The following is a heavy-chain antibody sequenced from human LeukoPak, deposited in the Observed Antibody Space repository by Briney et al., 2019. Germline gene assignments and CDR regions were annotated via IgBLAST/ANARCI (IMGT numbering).Heavy chain of an antibody. CDR3: ARVYSGYQVYYYYYYMDV. Sequence: PSETLSLTCTVSGGSISSYYWSWIRQPAGKGLEWIGRIYTSGSTNYNPSLKSRVTISVDTSKNQFSLKLSSVTAADTAVYYCARVYSGYQVYYYYYYMDVWGKGTTVTVSS. D-gene: IGHD5-12*01. V-gene: IGHV4-4*07. CDR2: IYTSGST. CDR1: GGSISSYY. J-gene: IGHJ6*03.